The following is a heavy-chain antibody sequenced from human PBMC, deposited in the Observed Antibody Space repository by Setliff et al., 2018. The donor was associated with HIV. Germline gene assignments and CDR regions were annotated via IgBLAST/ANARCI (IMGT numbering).Heavy chain of an antibody. Sequence: GGSLRLSCAASGFTFRTYAMSWVRRAPGKGLEWVASISGGDTTHYADSVKGRFTIARDNSKNTVYLQMNSLRAEDTAVYYCVKDSLGAMVPYYFQSWGQGTLVTVSS. D-gene: IGHD5-18*01. CDR3: VKDSLGAMVPYYFQS. J-gene: IGHJ4*02. CDR1: GFTFRTYA. CDR2: ISGGDTT. V-gene: IGHV3-23*01.